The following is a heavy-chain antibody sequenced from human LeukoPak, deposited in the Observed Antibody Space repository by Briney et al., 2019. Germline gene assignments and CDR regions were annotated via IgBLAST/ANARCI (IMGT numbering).Heavy chain of an antibody. D-gene: IGHD6-19*01. Sequence: SETLSLTCTVSGGSISSGSYYWSWIRQPAGKGLEWIGRIYTSGSTNYNPSLKSRVTMSVDTSKNQFSLKLSSVTAADTAVYYCARVVAGRCDYWGQGTLVTVSS. V-gene: IGHV4-61*02. CDR2: IYTSGST. J-gene: IGHJ4*02. CDR3: ARVVAGRCDY. CDR1: GGSISSGSYY.